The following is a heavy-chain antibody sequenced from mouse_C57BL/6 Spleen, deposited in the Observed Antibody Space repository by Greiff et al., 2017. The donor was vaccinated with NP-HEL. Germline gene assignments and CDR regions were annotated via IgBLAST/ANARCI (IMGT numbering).Heavy chain of an antibody. Sequence: QVQLQQPGAELVMPGASVKLSCKASGYTFTSYWMHWVKQRPGQGLEWIGEIDPSDSYTNYNQKFKGKSTLTVDKSSSTAYMQLSSLTSEDSAVYYCARGGRAYWGQGTLVTVSA. CDR1: GYTFTSYW. CDR2: IDPSDSYT. V-gene: IGHV1-69*01. J-gene: IGHJ3*01. D-gene: IGHD1-1*01. CDR3: ARGGRAY.